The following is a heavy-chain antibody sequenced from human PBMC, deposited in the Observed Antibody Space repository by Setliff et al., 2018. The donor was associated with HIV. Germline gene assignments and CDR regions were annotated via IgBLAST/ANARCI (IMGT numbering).Heavy chain of an antibody. D-gene: IGHD6-13*01. J-gene: IGHJ4*02. CDR3: ARGDSSSWGRGDGFDY. CDR2: IYYSGST. CDR1: GGSISSGDYY. Sequence: KTSETLSLTCTVSGGSISSGDYYWSWIRQPPGKGLEWIGYIYYSGSTYYNPSLKSRVTISVDTSKNQFSLKLSSVTAADTAVYYCARGDSSSWGRGDGFDYWGQGTLVTVSS. V-gene: IGHV4-30-4*08.